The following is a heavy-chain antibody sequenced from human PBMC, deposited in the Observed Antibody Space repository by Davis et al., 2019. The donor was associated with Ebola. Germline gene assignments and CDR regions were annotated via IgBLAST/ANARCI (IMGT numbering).Heavy chain of an antibody. CDR1: GFTSNNYA. V-gene: IGHV3-72*01. D-gene: IGHD2-8*01. CDR2: SRNKVNSYTT. J-gene: IGHJ4*02. CDR3: VRGRNGFDY. Sequence: PGGSLRLSCAASGFTSNNYAMTWVRQAPAKGLEWLGRSRNKVNSYTTEYAASVKGRFSVSRDDSKNVFFLQMNSLKTEDTAVYYCVRGRNGFDYWGQGTLVTVSS.